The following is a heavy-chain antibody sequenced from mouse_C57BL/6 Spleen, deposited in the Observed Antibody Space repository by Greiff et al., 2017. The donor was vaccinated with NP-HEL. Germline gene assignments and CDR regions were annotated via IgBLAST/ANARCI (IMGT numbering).Heavy chain of an antibody. V-gene: IGHV3-8*01. CDR1: GYSITSDY. CDR2: ISYSGST. CDR3: ARSPYYYGSSYNAMDY. J-gene: IGHJ4*01. D-gene: IGHD1-1*01. Sequence: VQLKESGPGLAKPSQTLSLTCSVTGYSITSDYWNWIRKFPGNKLEYMGYISYSGSTYYNPSLKSRISITRDTSKNQYYLQLNSVTTEDTATYYCARSPYYYGSSYNAMDYWGQGTSVTVSS.